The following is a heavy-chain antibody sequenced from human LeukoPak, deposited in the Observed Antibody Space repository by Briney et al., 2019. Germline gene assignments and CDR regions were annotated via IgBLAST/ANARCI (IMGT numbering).Heavy chain of an antibody. J-gene: IGHJ4*02. V-gene: IGHV4-39*01. CDR1: CGSISSSGYY. CDR2: MYYSGST. Sequence: SETLSLTCTVACGSISSSGYYWGWIRQPPGKGLEWIGSMYYSGSTYYNPSLKSRVTISVDTSKNQFSLKLSAVTAADTAVYHCVSLSGSIFDYWGQGTLVIVSS. CDR3: VSLSGSIFDY. D-gene: IGHD1-26*01.